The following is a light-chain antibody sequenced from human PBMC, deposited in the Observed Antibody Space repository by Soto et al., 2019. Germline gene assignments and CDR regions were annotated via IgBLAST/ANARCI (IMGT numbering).Light chain of an antibody. J-gene: IGLJ3*02. CDR1: SGHSSYA. Sequence: QSVLTQSPSASASLGASVNLTCTLSSGHSSYAIAWHQQQPEKGPRYLMKLNSDGSHSKGDGIPARFSGSGSGAERYLTISSLQSEDEADYYCQTWGTGIWVFGGGTKVTVL. CDR2: LNSDGSH. CDR3: QTWGTGIWV. V-gene: IGLV4-69*01.